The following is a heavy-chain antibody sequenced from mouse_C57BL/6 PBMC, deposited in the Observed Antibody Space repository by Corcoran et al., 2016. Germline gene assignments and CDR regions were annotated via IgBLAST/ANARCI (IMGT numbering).Heavy chain of an antibody. D-gene: IGHD2-1*01. CDR1: GYTFTDYN. V-gene: IGHV1-18*01. Sequence: EVQLQQSGPELVKPGASVKIPCKASGYTFTDYNMDWVKQSHGKSLEWIGDINPNNGGTIYNQKFKGKATLTVDKSSSTAYMELRSLTSEDTAVYYCARWRGNYRFAYWGQGTLVTVSA. CDR3: ARWRGNYRFAY. J-gene: IGHJ3*01. CDR2: INPNNGGT.